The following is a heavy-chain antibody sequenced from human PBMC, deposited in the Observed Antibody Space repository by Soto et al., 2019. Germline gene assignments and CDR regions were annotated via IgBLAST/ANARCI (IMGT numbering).Heavy chain of an antibody. V-gene: IGHV4-59*08. Sequence: QVQLQESGPGLVKPSETLSLTCTVSGGSISSYYWSWIRQPPGKGLEWIGYIYYSGSTNYNPSLKSRVTISVDTSKTQFPLKLSSVTAADTAVYYCARLGVYYYYYMDVWGKGTTVTVSS. CDR3: ARLGVYYYYYMDV. CDR2: IYYSGST. CDR1: GGSISSYY. J-gene: IGHJ6*03.